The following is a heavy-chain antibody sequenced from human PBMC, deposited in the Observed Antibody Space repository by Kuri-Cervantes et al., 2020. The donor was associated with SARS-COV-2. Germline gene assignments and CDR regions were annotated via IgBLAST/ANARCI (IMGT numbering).Heavy chain of an antibody. J-gene: IGHJ3*02. D-gene: IGHD3-16*01. V-gene: IGHV5-51*01. CDR2: IYPGDSDT. Sequence: GGSLRLSCKGSGYSFTSYWIGWVRRMPGKGLEWMGIIYPGDSDTRYSPSFQGQVTISADKSISTAYLQWSSLKASDTAMYYCTRDYVDAFDIWGQGTMVTVSS. CDR3: TRDYVDAFDI. CDR1: GYSFTSYW.